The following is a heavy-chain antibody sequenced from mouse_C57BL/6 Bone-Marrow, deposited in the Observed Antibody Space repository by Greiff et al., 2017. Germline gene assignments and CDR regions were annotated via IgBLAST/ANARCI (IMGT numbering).Heavy chain of an antibody. Sequence: QVQLQQSGPGLVQPSQSLSITCTVSGFSLTSYGVHWVRQSPGKGLEWLGVIWRGGSTDYNAAFMSRLSITKDNPKSQVFFKMNSLQADDTAIYYCAIWGIYDGYFFDYWGQGTTLTVSS. CDR1: GFSLTSYG. D-gene: IGHD2-3*01. CDR3: AIWGIYDGYFFDY. CDR2: IWRGGST. J-gene: IGHJ2*01. V-gene: IGHV2-5*01.